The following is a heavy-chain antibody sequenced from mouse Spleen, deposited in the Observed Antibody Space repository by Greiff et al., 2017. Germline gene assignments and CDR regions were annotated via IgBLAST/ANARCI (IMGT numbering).Heavy chain of an antibody. Sequence: QVQLQQSGAELVRPGVSVKISCKGSGYTFTDYAMHWVKQSHAKSLEWIGVISTYYGDASYNQKFKGKATMTVDKSSSTAYMELARLTSEDSAIYYCARSFITTVHWFAYWGQGTLVTVSA. CDR1: GYTFTDYA. J-gene: IGHJ3*01. V-gene: IGHV1S137*01. CDR2: ISTYYGDA. CDR3: ARSFITTVHWFAY. D-gene: IGHD1-2*01.